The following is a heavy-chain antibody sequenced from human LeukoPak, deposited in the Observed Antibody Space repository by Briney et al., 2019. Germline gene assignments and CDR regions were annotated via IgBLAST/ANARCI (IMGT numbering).Heavy chain of an antibody. J-gene: IGHJ4*02. D-gene: IGHD3-3*01. CDR2: INSDGSST. Sequence: GGSLRLSCAASGFTFSSYWMHWVRQAPGKGLVWVSRINSDGSSTSYADSVKGRFTISRDNAKNTLYLQMNSLRAEDAAVYYCATNRIRIFGVVTDYWGRGTLVTVPS. CDR3: ATNRIRIFGVVTDY. CDR1: GFTFSSYW. V-gene: IGHV3-74*01.